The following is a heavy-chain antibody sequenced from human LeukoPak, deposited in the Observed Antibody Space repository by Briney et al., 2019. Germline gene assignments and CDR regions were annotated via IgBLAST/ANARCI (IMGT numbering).Heavy chain of an antibody. Sequence: GGSLRLSCAASGFTFSRYAMSWVRQAPGKRLEWVSAISGSGGRTYYADSVKGRFTISRDNSKNTLYMQMNRLRAEDTPVYYCARESGYSYGLAGFFDYWGQGTLVTVSS. CDR3: ARESGYSYGLAGFFDY. CDR2: ISGSGGRT. D-gene: IGHD5-18*01. V-gene: IGHV3-23*01. J-gene: IGHJ4*02. CDR1: GFTFSRYA.